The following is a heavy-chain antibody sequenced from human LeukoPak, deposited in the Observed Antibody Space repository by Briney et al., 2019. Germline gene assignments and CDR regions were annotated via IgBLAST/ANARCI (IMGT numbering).Heavy chain of an antibody. CDR1: GDNVSSNSAA. J-gene: IGHJ4*02. Sequence: SQTLSLTCAISGDNVSSNSAAWNWITQSPSRGLEWLGRTYYRSKWYNDYAVSVKSRITFNPDTSKNQFSLQLNSVTPEDTAMYFCARGSIAAGNVFDCWGQGALVTVSS. CDR2: TYYRSKWYN. D-gene: IGHD6-25*01. CDR3: ARGSIAAGNVFDC. V-gene: IGHV6-1*01.